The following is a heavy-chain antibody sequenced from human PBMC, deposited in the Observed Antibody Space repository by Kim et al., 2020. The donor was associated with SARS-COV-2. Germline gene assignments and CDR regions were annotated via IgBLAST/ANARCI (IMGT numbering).Heavy chain of an antibody. Sequence: GGSLRLSCAASGFTFSDSAMYWVRQASGKGLEWVGRIRSKANSYATAYDVSVQGRFIISRDDSKNKAYLQMNSLKTEDTAIYYCTRVPPYSNSWWDAFDIWGQGTMDTVSS. CDR1: GFTFSDSA. J-gene: IGHJ3*02. V-gene: IGHV3-73*01. D-gene: IGHD6-13*01. CDR3: TRVPPYSNSWWDAFDI. CDR2: IRSKANSYAT.